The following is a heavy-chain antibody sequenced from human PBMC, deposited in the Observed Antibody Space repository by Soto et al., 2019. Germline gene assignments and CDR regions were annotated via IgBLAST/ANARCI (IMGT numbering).Heavy chain of an antibody. J-gene: IGHJ3*02. CDR2: IYWSGDE. V-gene: IGHV2-5*01. Sequence: SGPTLVNPTQTLTLTCSFSGFSLSTSGVGVGWIRQPPGKALEWLAHIYWSGDEHYRPSLKSRLSITKDTSKNQVVLTITNMDPVDTATYYCARGLAALPVFAFDIWGQGTMVTVS. CDR3: ARGLAALPVFAFDI. D-gene: IGHD6-6*01. CDR1: GFSLSTSGVG.